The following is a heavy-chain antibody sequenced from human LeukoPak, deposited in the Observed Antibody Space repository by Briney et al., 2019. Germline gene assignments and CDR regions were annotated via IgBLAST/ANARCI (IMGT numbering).Heavy chain of an antibody. CDR2: IIPIFGTA. CDR1: GGTFSSYA. D-gene: IGHD3-3*01. CDR3: ATEYDFWSGYYYYYGMDV. Sequence: GASVKVSCKASGGTFSSYAVSWVRQAPGQGLGWMGGIIPIFGTANYAQKFQGRVTITADESTSTAYMELSSLRSEDTAVYYCATEYDFWSGYYYYYGMDVWGQGTTVTVSS. V-gene: IGHV1-69*13. J-gene: IGHJ6*02.